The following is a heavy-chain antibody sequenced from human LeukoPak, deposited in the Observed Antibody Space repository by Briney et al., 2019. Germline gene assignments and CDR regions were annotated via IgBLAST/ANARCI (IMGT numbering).Heavy chain of an antibody. CDR3: ARVSAHGYGPNTSFDY. Sequence: SETLSLTCTVSGGSISNYYWSWIRQPPGKGLEWIGSIYYSGSTYYNPSLKSRVTISVDTSKNQFSLKLSSVTAVDTAVYYCARVSAHGYGPNTSFDYWGQGTLVTVSS. V-gene: IGHV4-59*12. CDR1: GGSISNYY. CDR2: IYYSGST. J-gene: IGHJ4*02. D-gene: IGHD5-18*01.